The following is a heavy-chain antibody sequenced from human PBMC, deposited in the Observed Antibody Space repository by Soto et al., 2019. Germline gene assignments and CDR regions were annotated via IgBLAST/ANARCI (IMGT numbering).Heavy chain of an antibody. CDR2: IKQDGSEK. D-gene: IGHD3-9*01. V-gene: IGHV3-7*01. J-gene: IGHJ4*02. CDR3: ASHFDWLLYALDY. CDR1: GFTFSSYW. Sequence: PGGSLRLSCAASGFTFSSYWMSWVRQAPGKGLEWVANIKQDGSEKYYVDSVKGRFTISRDNAKNSLYLQMNSLRAEDTAVYYCASHFDWLLYALDYWGQGTLVTVSS.